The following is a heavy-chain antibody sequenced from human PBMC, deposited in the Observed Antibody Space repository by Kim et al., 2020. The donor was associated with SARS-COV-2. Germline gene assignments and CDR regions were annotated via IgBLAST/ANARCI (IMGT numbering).Heavy chain of an antibody. Sequence: SVKVSCKASGGTFSSYAISWVRQAPGQGLEWMGGIIPIFGTANYAQKFQGRVTITADKSTSTAYMELSSLRSEDTAVYYCARIGYCSSTSCEGWFDPWGQGTLVTVSS. CDR2: IIPIFGTA. J-gene: IGHJ5*02. D-gene: IGHD2-2*01. CDR1: GGTFSSYA. V-gene: IGHV1-69*06. CDR3: ARIGYCSSTSCEGWFDP.